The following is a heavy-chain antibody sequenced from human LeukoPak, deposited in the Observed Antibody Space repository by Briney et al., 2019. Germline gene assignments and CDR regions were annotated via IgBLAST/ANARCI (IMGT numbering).Heavy chain of an antibody. Sequence: ASVKVSCKASGYTFTSYYMHWVRQAPGQGLEWMGIINPSGGSTSYAQKFQGRVTMTRDTSTSTVYMELSSLRSEDTAVYYCARDINAPYSGYSSGWYDYWGQGTLVTVSS. CDR2: INPSGGST. CDR1: GYTFTSYY. D-gene: IGHD6-19*01. CDR3: ARDINAPYSGYSSGWYDY. V-gene: IGHV1-46*01. J-gene: IGHJ4*02.